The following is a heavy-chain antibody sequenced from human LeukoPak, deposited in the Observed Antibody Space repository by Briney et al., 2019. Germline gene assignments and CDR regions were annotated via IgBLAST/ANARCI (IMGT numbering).Heavy chain of an antibody. CDR1: GFTFSSYG. CDR2: IWFDGSDK. Sequence: GGSLRLSCAASGFTFSSYGMHWVRQAPGKGLEWVAVIWFDGSDKYYADSVKGRFTISRDNSKNTLYLQMNSLRDEDTAVYYCARARYFDYWGQGTLVTVSS. V-gene: IGHV3-33*01. J-gene: IGHJ4*02. D-gene: IGHD1-14*01. CDR3: ARARYFDY.